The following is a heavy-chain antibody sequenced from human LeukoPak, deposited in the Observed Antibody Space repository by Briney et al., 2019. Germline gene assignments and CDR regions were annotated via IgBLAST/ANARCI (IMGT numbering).Heavy chain of an antibody. CDR3: GGGELQTGHFDY. D-gene: IGHD1-26*01. V-gene: IGHV4-39*01. CDR2: IYYSGST. Sequence: PSETLSLTCTVSGGSISSSSYYWGWIRQPPGKGLEWIGSIYYSGSTYYNPSLKSRVTISVDTSKNQFSLKLSSVTAADTAVYYCGGGELQTGHFDYWGQGTLVTVSS. CDR1: GGSISSSSYY. J-gene: IGHJ4*02.